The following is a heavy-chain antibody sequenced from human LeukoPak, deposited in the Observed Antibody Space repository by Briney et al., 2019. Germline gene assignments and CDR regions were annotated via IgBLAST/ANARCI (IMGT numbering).Heavy chain of an antibody. V-gene: IGHV3-66*01. CDR1: GFTVSSNY. CDR3: GRFHYDSSGYLVPFDY. D-gene: IGHD3-22*01. CDR2: IYSGGST. Sequence: GGSLRLSCAASGFTVSSNYMSWVRQAPGKGLEWVSVIYSGGSTYYADSVKGRFTISRDNSKNTLYLQMNSLRAEDTAVYYCGRFHYDSSGYLVPFDYWGQGTHVAVSS. J-gene: IGHJ4*02.